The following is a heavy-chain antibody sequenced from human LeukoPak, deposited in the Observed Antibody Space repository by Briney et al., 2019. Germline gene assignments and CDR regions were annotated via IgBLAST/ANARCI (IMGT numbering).Heavy chain of an antibody. CDR3: AKDRGGDYVFDY. J-gene: IGHJ4*02. Sequence: PGGSLRLSCAASGFTDSSNYMRWVPHAPGKGLEGGSVIYSGGNTYYADSVKGRFTISRHNSKNTLYLQMNSLRAEDTAVYYCAKDRGGDYVFDYWGQGTLVTVSS. CDR2: IYSGGNT. V-gene: IGHV3-53*04. D-gene: IGHD4-17*01. CDR1: GFTDSSNY.